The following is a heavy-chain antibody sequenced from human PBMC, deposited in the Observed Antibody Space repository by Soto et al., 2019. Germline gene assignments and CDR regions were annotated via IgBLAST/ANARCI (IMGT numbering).Heavy chain of an antibody. CDR2: IYYSGST. CDR1: GGSISSGGYY. CDR3: ERDCRIAARPGFYWFDP. D-gene: IGHD6-6*01. Sequence: QVQLQESGPGLVKPSQTLSLTCTVSGGSISSGGYYWSWIRQHPGKGLEWIGYIYYSGSTYYNPSLKSRVTLSVDTSKNQYSLKLSSVTAADTGVSYCERDCRIAARPGFYWFDPWGQGPLVTVSS. V-gene: IGHV4-31*03. J-gene: IGHJ5*02.